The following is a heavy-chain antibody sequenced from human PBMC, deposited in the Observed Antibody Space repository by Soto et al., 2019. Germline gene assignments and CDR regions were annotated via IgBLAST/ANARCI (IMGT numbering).Heavy chain of an antibody. D-gene: IGHD6-6*01. CDR3: ARGEYSSSNFDY. V-gene: IGHV4-34*01. Sequence: SETLSLTCAVYGGSFSGYYWSWIRQPPGKGLEWIGEINHSGSTNYNPSLKSRVTISVDTSKNQFSLKLSSVTAADTAVYYCARGEYSSSNFDYWGQGTLVTVS. CDR1: GGSFSGYY. J-gene: IGHJ4*02. CDR2: INHSGST.